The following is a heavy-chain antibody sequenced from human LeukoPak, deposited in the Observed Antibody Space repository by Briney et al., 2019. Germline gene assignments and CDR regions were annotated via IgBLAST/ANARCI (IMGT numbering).Heavy chain of an antibody. D-gene: IGHD2-15*01. J-gene: IGHJ6*03. CDR1: GFTFSSYA. CDR3: AKDTTAWWYHRAYMDV. CDR2: ISGSGDTT. V-gene: IGHV3-23*01. Sequence: GGSLRLSCAASGFTFSSYAMSWVRQAPGGGLGWVPAISGSGDTTYHADSVKGRFTISRDNSENRLSLQMDSLRAEDTAVYFCAKDTTAWWYHRAYMDVWGKGTTVTVSS.